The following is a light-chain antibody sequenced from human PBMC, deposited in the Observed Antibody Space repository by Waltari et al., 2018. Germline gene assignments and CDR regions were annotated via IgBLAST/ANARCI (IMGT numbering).Light chain of an antibody. CDR2: AAS. CDR1: HTIRNY. Sequence: DIQMTQSPSSLSASLGDGVTITCRSSHTIRNYLNWYQQKPGEAPKLLIYAASIFQSWVPSMFSGSGSGTDFTLTISSLQAEDLATYYCQQSYTTPRIGQGTKLEIK. J-gene: IGKJ2*01. CDR3: QQSYTTPR. V-gene: IGKV1-39*01.